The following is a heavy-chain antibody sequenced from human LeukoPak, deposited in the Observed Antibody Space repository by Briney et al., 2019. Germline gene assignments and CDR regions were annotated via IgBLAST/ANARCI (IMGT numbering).Heavy chain of an antibody. Sequence: ASVKVSCKASGYTFTGYYIHWVRQAPGQGLEWMGWITPRNGGTNYAQKFQGRVTMARDTSISTAYMELSSLRSDDTALYYCARGPSGGHYLPYYFDYWGQGTLVTVSS. CDR2: ITPRNGGT. V-gene: IGHV1-2*02. CDR1: GYTFTGYY. D-gene: IGHD1-26*01. CDR3: ARGPSGGHYLPYYFDY. J-gene: IGHJ4*02.